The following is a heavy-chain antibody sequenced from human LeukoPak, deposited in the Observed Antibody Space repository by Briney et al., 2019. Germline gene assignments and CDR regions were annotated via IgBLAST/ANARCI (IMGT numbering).Heavy chain of an antibody. CDR3: ARETGGARRFDP. CDR1: GYIFTSYD. V-gene: IGHV1-8*01. CDR2: MNPQNGKT. J-gene: IGHJ5*02. Sequence: ASVKVSCKTSGYIFTSYDIHWVRQATGQGVEWMGWMNPQNGKTGYAQNFQGRVTMTRNTSISTAYMEVRSLRSDDTAVYYCARETGGARRFDPWGQGTLVIVSS.